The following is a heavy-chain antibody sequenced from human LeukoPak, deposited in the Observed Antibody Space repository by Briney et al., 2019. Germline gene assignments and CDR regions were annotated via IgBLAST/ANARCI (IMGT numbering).Heavy chain of an antibody. Sequence: GGSLRLSCAASGLTFSNYAMSWVRQAPGKGLEWVSAISGSGGSTYYADSVKGRFTISRDNSKNTLYLQMNSLRAEDTAVYYCAKDAPVIVVVPAANSWGQGTLVTVSS. J-gene: IGHJ4*02. D-gene: IGHD2-2*01. CDR2: ISGSGGST. CDR1: GLTFSNYA. V-gene: IGHV3-23*01. CDR3: AKDAPVIVVVPAANS.